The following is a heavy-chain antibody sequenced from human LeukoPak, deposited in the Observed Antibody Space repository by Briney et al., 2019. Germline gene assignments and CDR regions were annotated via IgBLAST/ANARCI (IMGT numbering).Heavy chain of an antibody. CDR1: GFTFSSYG. CDR3: ARAAARGAGRDY. CDR2: IRYDGSNK. Sequence: GGSLRLSCAASGFTFSSYGMHWVRQAPGKGLEWVAFIRYDGSNKYYADSVKGRFTISRDNSKNTLYLQMNSLRAEDTAVYYCARAAARGAGRDYWGQGTLVTVSS. V-gene: IGHV3-30*02. J-gene: IGHJ4*02. D-gene: IGHD2-2*01.